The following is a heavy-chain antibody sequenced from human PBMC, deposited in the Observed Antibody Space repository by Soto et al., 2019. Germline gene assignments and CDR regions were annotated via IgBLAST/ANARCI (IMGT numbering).Heavy chain of an antibody. CDR3: AGGGGHNWVKYYYYTDV. Sequence: QVQLQQWGAGLLKPSETLSLTCAVYGGSFSGYYWSWIRQPPGKGLEWIGEINHSGSTNYNPSLKECLPISVDTSHNQVSLGLGSAAAAVTAGYYCAGGGGHNWVKYYYYTDVWGKGTTVTVSS. D-gene: IGHD1-20*01. CDR2: INHSGST. J-gene: IGHJ6*03. CDR1: GGSFSGYY. V-gene: IGHV4-34*01.